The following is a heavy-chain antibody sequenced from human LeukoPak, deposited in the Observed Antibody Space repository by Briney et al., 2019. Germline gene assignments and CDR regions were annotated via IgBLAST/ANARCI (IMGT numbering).Heavy chain of an antibody. CDR2: IIPIFGTA. Sequence: SVKVSCKASGGTFSSYAISWVRQAPGQGLEWMGGIIPIFGTANYAQKFQGRVTIAADESTSTAYMELSSLRSEDTAVYYCARGAGYYYNYYMDVWGKGTTVTISS. J-gene: IGHJ6*03. CDR1: GGTFSSYA. V-gene: IGHV1-69*13. CDR3: ARGAGYYYNYYMDV.